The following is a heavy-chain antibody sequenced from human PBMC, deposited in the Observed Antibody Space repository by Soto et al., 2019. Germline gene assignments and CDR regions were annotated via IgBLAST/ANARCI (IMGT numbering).Heavy chain of an antibody. V-gene: IGHV4-4*02. CDR1: GVSISSGNW. D-gene: IGHD3-22*01. CDR3: ARHVYDSRLNYLYFDH. CDR2: VYNDGSA. Sequence: SETLSLTCDVSGVSISSGNWWSWVRQPPGKGLEWIAEVYNDGSANYHPSLESRATISVDRSKNQFSLRLSSVTAADTGKYYCARHVYDSRLNYLYFDHWGQGTLVPSPQ. J-gene: IGHJ4*02.